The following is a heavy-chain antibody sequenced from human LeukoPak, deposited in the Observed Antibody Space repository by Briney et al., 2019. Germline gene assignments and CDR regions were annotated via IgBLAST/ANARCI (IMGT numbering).Heavy chain of an antibody. CDR2: IWYDGSNK. CDR3: AKDTSYSSWYFTPLIDY. CDR1: GFTFSSYG. Sequence: PGRSLRLSCAASGFTFSSYGMHWVRQAPGKGLEWVAVIWYDGSNKYYADSVKGRFTISRDNSKNTLYLQMNSLRAEDTAVYYCAKDTSYSSWYFTPLIDYWGQGTLVTVSS. V-gene: IGHV3-33*06. J-gene: IGHJ4*02. D-gene: IGHD6-13*01.